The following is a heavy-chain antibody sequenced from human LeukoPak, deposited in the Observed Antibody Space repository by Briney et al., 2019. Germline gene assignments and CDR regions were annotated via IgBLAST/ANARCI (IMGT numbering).Heavy chain of an antibody. CDR1: GGTFSSYA. CDR3: ARTKSTVTYYFDY. V-gene: IGHV1-69*05. CDR2: IIPIFGTA. Sequence: ASVKVSCKASGGTFSSYAISWVRQAPGQGLEWMGGIIPIFGTASYAQKFQGRVTITTDESTSTAYMELSSLRSEDTAVYYCARTKSTVTYYFDYWGQGTLVTVSS. D-gene: IGHD4-17*01. J-gene: IGHJ4*02.